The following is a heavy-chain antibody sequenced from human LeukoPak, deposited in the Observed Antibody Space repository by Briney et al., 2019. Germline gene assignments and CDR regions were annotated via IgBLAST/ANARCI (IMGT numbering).Heavy chain of an antibody. CDR2: ISAYNGNT. CDR3: ARDNPLYYDFWGGYPDYYYGMDV. D-gene: IGHD3-3*01. Sequence: ASVKVSCKASGYTFTSYGISWVRQVPGQGLEWMGWISAYNGNTNYAQKLQGRVTMTTDTSTSTAYMELRSLRSDDTAVYYCARDNPLYYDFWGGYPDYYYGMDVWGQGTTVTVSS. J-gene: IGHJ6*02. V-gene: IGHV1-18*01. CDR1: GYTFTSYG.